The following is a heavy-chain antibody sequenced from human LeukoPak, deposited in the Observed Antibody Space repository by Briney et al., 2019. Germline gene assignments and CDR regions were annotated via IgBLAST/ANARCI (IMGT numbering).Heavy chain of an antibody. Sequence: SETLSLTCTVSGGSISSSSDYWGWIRQPPGKGLEWIGSIYYSGSTYYNPSLKSRVTISVDTSKNQFSLKLSSVTAADTAVYYCARGIAAAGIFYMDVWGKGTTVTVSS. CDR1: GGSISSSSDY. CDR3: ARGIAAAGIFYMDV. J-gene: IGHJ6*03. D-gene: IGHD6-13*01. CDR2: IYYSGST. V-gene: IGHV4-39*07.